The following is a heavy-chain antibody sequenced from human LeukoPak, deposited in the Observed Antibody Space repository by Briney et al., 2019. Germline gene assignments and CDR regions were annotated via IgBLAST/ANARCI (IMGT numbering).Heavy chain of an antibody. CDR2: ITYDGSNK. J-gene: IGHJ4*02. CDR1: GFTFSSYG. D-gene: IGHD6-19*01. Sequence: GGSLRLSCAASGFTFSSYGMHWVRQAPGKGLEWVAVITYDGSNKYYAASVKGRFTISRDNSKNTLYLQMSSLRAEDTVVYYCAKVSGGWYSHSWGQGTLVTVSS. V-gene: IGHV3-30*18. CDR3: AKVSGGWYSHS.